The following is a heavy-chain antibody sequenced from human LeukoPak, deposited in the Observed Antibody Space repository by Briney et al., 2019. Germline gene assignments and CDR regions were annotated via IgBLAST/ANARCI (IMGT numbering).Heavy chain of an antibody. CDR1: GFTVSSKY. CDR2: ISGNGGDT. J-gene: IGHJ3*02. V-gene: IGHV3-23*01. CDR3: AHHGGGTIRLGAFDI. D-gene: IGHD3-3*01. Sequence: GGSLRLSCAASGFTVSSKYMSWVRQAPGKGLEWVSAISGNGGDTFYADSVKGRFTNSRDNSKNTLYLQMSSLRAEDTAVYYCAHHGGGTIRLGAFDIWGQGTMVTVSS.